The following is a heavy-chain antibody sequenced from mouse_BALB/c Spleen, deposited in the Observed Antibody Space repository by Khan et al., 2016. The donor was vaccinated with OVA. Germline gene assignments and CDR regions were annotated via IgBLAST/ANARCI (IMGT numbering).Heavy chain of an antibody. CDR2: IWGDGNT. CDR3: GRACYGSYREAMDY. D-gene: IGHD2-10*01. V-gene: IGHV2-6-7*01. Sequence: QVQLKESGPGLVAPSQSLSITCTVSGFSLSGYGVNWVRQPPGKGLEWLGMIWGDGNTDYNSALKSRLSISKDNSKSQVFLKMNSLQTYDTARYYCGRACYGSYREAMDYWGQGTSVTVSS. J-gene: IGHJ4*01. CDR1: GFSLSGYG.